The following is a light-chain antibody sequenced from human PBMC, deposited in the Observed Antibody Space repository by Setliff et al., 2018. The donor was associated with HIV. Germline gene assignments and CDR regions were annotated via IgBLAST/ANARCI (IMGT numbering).Light chain of an antibody. Sequence: QSALTQPASVSGSPGQSITISCTGTSSDVGSYNLVSWYQQHPGKAPKLMIYEVSKRPSGVSNRFSGSKSGNTASLTIPGLQAEDEADYYCCSYAGSRIFYVFGTGTKVTVL. CDR1: SSDVGSYNL. V-gene: IGLV2-23*02. J-gene: IGLJ1*01. CDR3: CSYAGSRIFYV. CDR2: EVS.